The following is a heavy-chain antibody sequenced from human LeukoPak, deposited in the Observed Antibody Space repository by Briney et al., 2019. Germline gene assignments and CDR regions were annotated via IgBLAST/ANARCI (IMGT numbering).Heavy chain of an antibody. J-gene: IGHJ4*02. CDR1: GYTLTELS. CDR3: ATSNGAAYSSSWTPPFDY. CDR2: FDPEDGET. V-gene: IGHV1-24*01. Sequence: ASVKVSCKVSGYTLTELSMHWVRQAPGKGLGWMGGFDPEDGETIYAQKFQGRVTMTEDTSTDTAYMELSSLRSEDTAVYYCATSNGAAYSSSWTPPFDYWGQGTLVTVSS. D-gene: IGHD6-13*01.